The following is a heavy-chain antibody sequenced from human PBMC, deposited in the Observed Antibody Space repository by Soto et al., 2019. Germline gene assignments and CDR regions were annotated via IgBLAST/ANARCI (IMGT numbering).Heavy chain of an antibody. D-gene: IGHD6-13*01. J-gene: IGHJ5*02. V-gene: IGHV2-5*02. CDR2: IYWDDDK. CDR1: GFSLSTSGVG. Sequence: QITLKESGPALVKPTQTLTLTCSFSGFSLSTSGVGVGWIRQPPGKALEWLALIYWDDDKRYNPSLKRRLTITNDTPKNPVFLPLTTMDPVDPATYFCAHFDFSSSQFAPWGQGTLVTVSS. CDR3: AHFDFSSSQFAP.